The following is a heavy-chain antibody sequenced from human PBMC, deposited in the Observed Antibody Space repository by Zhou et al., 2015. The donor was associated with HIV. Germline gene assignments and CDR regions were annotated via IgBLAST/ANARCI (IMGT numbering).Heavy chain of an antibody. V-gene: IGHV1-69*01. CDR2: ITPMFGTG. Sequence: QVQLVQSGAEVKKPGSSMKVSCKASGGTFSNYAISWVRQAPGQGFEWMGGITPMFGTGSYAEKFQGRVTITADASTTTSYLDLSSLTSEDTAVYYCATGPYGDFLLIVDYWGQGTLVTVSS. CDR1: GGTFSNYA. J-gene: IGHJ4*02. CDR3: ATGPYGDFLLIVDY. D-gene: IGHD4-17*01.